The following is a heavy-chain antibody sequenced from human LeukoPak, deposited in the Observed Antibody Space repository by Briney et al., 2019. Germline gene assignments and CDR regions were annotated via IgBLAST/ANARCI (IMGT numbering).Heavy chain of an antibody. CDR2: INYSGNT. J-gene: IGHJ4*02. D-gene: IGHD3-10*02. CDR1: GESFSTYY. CDR3: CCSGY. Sequence: PSNTLALTCAVYGESFSTYYWTWIRQPPGKCQGRIGDINYSGNTNSNPSLESRLTISVDTSKKQFSLKLSSVTAADTAAYYCCCSGYWGLGALVSVSS. V-gene: IGHV4-34*01.